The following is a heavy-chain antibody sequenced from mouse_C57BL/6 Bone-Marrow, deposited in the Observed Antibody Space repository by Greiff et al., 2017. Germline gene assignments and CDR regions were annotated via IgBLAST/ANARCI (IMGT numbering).Heavy chain of an antibody. D-gene: IGHD2-3*01. CDR3: VIYDGYSFAY. CDR1: GYAFTNYL. CDR2: INPGSGGT. Sequence: VQLQQSGAELVRPGTSVKVSCKASGYAFTNYLIEWVKQRPGQGLEWIGVINPGSGGTNYNEQFKGKATLTADKSSSTAYMQLSSLTSEDSAVYFCVIYDGYSFAYWGQGTLVTVSA. J-gene: IGHJ3*01. V-gene: IGHV1-54*01.